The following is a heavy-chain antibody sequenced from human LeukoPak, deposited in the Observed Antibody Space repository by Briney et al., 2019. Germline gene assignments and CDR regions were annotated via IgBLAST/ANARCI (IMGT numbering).Heavy chain of an antibody. V-gene: IGHV3-48*02. Sequence: GGSLRLSCAASGFTFSSYSMNWVRQAPGKGREWVSYISSGTSTIYYADSVKGRFTISRDNAKNSLYLQMNSLRDEDTAVYYCARVSGGHYGSGSYTAEGVWGQGTTVTVSS. CDR3: ARVSGGHYGSGSYTAEGV. CDR1: GFTFSSYS. D-gene: IGHD3-10*01. J-gene: IGHJ6*02. CDR2: ISSGTSTI.